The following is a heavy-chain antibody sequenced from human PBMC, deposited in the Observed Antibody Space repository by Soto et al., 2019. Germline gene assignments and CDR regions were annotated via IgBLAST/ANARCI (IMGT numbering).Heavy chain of an antibody. CDR1: GFTFSSYA. Sequence: QVQLVESGGGVVQPGRSLRLSCAASGFTFSSYAMHWVRQAPGKGLEWVAVISYDGSNKYYAGSVKGRFTISRDNSKNTLYLQMNSLRAEDTAVYYCAREGVVNGMDVWGQGTTVTVSS. V-gene: IGHV3-30-3*01. CDR3: AREGVVNGMDV. D-gene: IGHD3-22*01. J-gene: IGHJ6*02. CDR2: ISYDGSNK.